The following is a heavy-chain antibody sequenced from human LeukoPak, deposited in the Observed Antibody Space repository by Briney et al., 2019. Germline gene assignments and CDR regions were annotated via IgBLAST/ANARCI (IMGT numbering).Heavy chain of an antibody. CDR1: GYSISTGYY. J-gene: IGHJ4*02. Sequence: SETLSLTCAVSGYSISTGYYWGWIRQPPGKGLEWIGNIWHSGGNYYNPSLKSRVTISLDTSKNQFSLRLTSVTAADTAVYYCGRDPSSTGYYWGQGILVIVSS. D-gene: IGHD4-17*01. CDR3: GRDPSSTGYY. CDR2: IWHSGGN. V-gene: IGHV4-38-2*02.